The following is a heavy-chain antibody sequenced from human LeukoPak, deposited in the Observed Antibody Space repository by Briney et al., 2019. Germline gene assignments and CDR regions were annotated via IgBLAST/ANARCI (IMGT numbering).Heavy chain of an antibody. V-gene: IGHV3-30*18. CDR2: ISYDGSNK. CDR3: AKEMYSSGWHSNYGMDV. Sequence: GGSLRLSCAASGLTFSSYGMHWVRQAPGKGLEWVAVISYDGSNKYYADSVKGRFTISRDNSKNTLYLQMNSLRAEDTAVYYSAKEMYSSGWHSNYGMDVWGKGTTVTVSS. D-gene: IGHD6-19*01. J-gene: IGHJ6*04. CDR1: GLTFSSYG.